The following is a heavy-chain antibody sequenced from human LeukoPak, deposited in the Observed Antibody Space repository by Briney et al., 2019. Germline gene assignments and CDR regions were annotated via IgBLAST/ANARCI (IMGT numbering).Heavy chain of an antibody. CDR2: VSGSGSHT. CDR3: AKEVLGGNYGDYAVDY. J-gene: IGHJ4*02. Sequence: GGSLRLSCAASGFTFSNYGMSWVRQAPGKGLEWVSSVSGSGSHTYYADSVKGRFTISRDNSKNTLDLQMHRLRAADTALYYCAKEVLGGNYGDYAVDYWGQGTLVTVSS. D-gene: IGHD4-17*01. V-gene: IGHV3-23*01. CDR1: GFTFSNYG.